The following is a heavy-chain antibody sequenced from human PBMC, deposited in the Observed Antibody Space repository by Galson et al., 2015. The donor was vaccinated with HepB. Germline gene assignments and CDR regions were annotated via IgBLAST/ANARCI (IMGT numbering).Heavy chain of an antibody. J-gene: IGHJ4*02. Sequence: SLRLSCAASGFTFSSYAMSWVRQAPGKGLEWVSAISGSGGSTYYADSVKGRFTISRDNSKNTLYLQMNSLRAEDTAVYYCAKAIVNGDHFDYWGQGTLVTVSS. V-gene: IGHV3-23*01. CDR1: GFTFSSYA. D-gene: IGHD2-21*01. CDR3: AKAIVNGDHFDY. CDR2: ISGSGGST.